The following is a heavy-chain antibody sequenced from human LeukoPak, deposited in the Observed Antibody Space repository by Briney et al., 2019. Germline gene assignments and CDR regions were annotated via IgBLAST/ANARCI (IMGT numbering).Heavy chain of an antibody. D-gene: IGHD3-9*01. CDR3: ARDRDILTGYLPVDY. J-gene: IGHJ4*02. V-gene: IGHV1-2*02. Sequence: GASVKVSCKASGYTFTGYYLHWVRQAPGQGLEWMGWINPNSGGTNYAQKLQGRVTMTTDTSTSTAYMELRSLRSDDTAVYYCARDRDILTGYLPVDYWGQGTLVTVSS. CDR1: GYTFTGYY. CDR2: INPNSGGT.